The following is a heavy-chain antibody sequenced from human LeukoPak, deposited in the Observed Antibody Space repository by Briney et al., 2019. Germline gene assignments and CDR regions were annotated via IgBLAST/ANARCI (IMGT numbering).Heavy chain of an antibody. J-gene: IGHJ4*02. CDR3: AREDPEELELRRVSDY. CDR2: INWNGGST. Sequence: GGSLRLSCAASGFTFDDYGMSWVRQAPGKGLEWVSGINWNGGSTGYADSVKGRFTISRDNAKNSLYLQMNSLRAEDTALYYCAREDPEELELRRVSDYWGQGTLVTVSS. CDR1: GFTFDDYG. D-gene: IGHD1-7*01. V-gene: IGHV3-20*04.